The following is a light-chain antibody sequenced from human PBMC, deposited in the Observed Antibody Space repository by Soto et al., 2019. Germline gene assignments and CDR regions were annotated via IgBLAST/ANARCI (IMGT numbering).Light chain of an antibody. CDR1: QSVGNDY. CDR2: DAS. J-gene: IGKJ4*01. V-gene: IGKV3-20*01. CDR3: QQCATSPLT. Sequence: EIVLTQSPDTLSLSPGDRATLSCRASQSVGNDYLAWFQQRPGQAPRLLIDDASTRVAGVPDRFSGSGSGTDFTLTISRLEPEDCAVYYCQQCATSPLTFGGGTKVEIK.